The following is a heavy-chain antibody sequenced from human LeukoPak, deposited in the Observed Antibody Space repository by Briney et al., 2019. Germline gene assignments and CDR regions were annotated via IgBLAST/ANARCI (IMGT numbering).Heavy chain of an antibody. V-gene: IGHV3-23*01. J-gene: IGHJ4*02. CDR1: GFTFSSYD. CDR2: ISGSAGSK. Sequence: GGSLRLSCAASGFTFSSYDMTWVRQATGKALEWVSGISGSAGSKDYADSVKGRFTISRDNSKNTLYLQMSSLRADDTAVYYCAKGSGAYAYLFDYWGRGTLVTVSS. CDR3: AKGSGAYAYLFDY. D-gene: IGHD2-15*01.